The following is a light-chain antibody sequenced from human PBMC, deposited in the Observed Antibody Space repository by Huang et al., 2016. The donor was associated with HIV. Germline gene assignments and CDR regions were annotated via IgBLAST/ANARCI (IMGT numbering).Light chain of an antibody. CDR1: QSLLYRSNNKNY. CDR3: QQFYSTPIT. J-gene: IGKJ5*01. CDR2: WAS. V-gene: IGKV4-1*01. Sequence: DIVMTQSPDSLAVSLGERATINCKSSQSLLYRSNNKNYLAWYQQKPGQPPKLLIYWASTRESGVPDRVSGSGSGTDFTLTISSLQAEEVAVYHCQQFYSTPITFGQGTRLEIK.